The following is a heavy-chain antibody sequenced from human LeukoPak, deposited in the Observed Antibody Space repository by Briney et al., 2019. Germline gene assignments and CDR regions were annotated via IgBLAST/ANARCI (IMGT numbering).Heavy chain of an antibody. J-gene: IGHJ4*02. V-gene: IGHV3-11*01. CDR3: ARDHCSSTSCYIGY. Sequence: GGSLRLSCAASGFTFNNCGMSWVRQAPGKGLEWVSYISSSGSTIYYADSVKGRFTISRDNAKNSLYLQMNSLRAEDTAVYYCARDHCSSTSCYIGYWGQGTLVTVSS. CDR1: GFTFNNCG. D-gene: IGHD2-2*02. CDR2: ISSSGSTI.